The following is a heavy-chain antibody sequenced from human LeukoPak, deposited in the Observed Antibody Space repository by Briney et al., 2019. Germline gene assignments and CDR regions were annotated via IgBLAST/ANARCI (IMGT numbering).Heavy chain of an antibody. CDR2: IRYDGSNK. CDR1: GFTFSSYG. D-gene: IGHD1-1*01. J-gene: IGHJ4*02. CDR3: AKDENWRTLDY. Sequence: GGSLRLSCATSGFTFSSYGMHWVRQAPGKGLEWVSFIRYDGSNKYYADSVRGRFTISRDNSKNTVYLQMSSLRADDTAVYYCAKDENWRTLDYWGQGTLVTVSS. V-gene: IGHV3-30*02.